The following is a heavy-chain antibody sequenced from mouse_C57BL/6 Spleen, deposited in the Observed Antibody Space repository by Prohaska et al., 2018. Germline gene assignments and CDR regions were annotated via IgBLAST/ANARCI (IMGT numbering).Heavy chain of an antibody. CDR3: ARSHYDDYDEGGYFYY. J-gene: IGHJ2*01. D-gene: IGHD2-4*01. Sequence: HGKRLEWIGAIDPYTARASYNQKFKGQATLTVDKSSSTAYMELNSLTSEDSAVYYWARSHYDDYDEGGYFYYWGQGTTLTVSS. CDR2: IDPYTARA. V-gene: IGHV1-19*01.